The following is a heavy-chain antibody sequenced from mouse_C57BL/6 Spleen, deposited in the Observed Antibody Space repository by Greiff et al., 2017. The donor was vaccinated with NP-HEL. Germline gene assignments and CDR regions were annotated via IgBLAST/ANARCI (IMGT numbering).Heavy chain of an antibody. CDR1: GFTFSSYA. J-gene: IGHJ2*01. V-gene: IGHV5-9-1*02. Sequence: EVMLVESGEGLVKPGGSLKLSCAASGFTFSSYAMSWVRQTPEKRLEWVAYISSGGDYIYYADTVKGRFTISRVNARNTLYLQMSSLKSEDTAMYYCTREEDSSGLYFDYWGQGTTLTVSS. CDR3: TREEDSSGLYFDY. D-gene: IGHD3-2*02. CDR2: ISSGGDYI.